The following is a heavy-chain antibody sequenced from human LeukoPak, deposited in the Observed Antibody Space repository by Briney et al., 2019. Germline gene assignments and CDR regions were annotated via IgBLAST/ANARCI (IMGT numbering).Heavy chain of an antibody. V-gene: IGHV1-69*02. J-gene: IGHJ3*02. CDR3: ARVGGGRDGFVAFDI. Sequence: SVKVSCKASGGTFSSYTISWVRQAPGQGLEWMGRIIPILGIANYAQKFQGRVTITADKSTSTAYMVLSSLRSEDTAVYYCARVGGGRDGFVAFDIWGQGTMVTVSS. CDR2: IIPILGIA. D-gene: IGHD5-24*01. CDR1: GGTFSSYT.